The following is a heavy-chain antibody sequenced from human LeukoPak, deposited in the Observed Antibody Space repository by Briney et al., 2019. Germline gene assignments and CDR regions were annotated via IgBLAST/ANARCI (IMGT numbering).Heavy chain of an antibody. V-gene: IGHV4-59*01. J-gene: IGHJ4*02. CDR3: ARDSGYSTPYLFDY. CDR1: GGSISSYY. CDR2: IYYSGST. Sequence: PSETLSLTRTVSGGSISSYYWSWIRQPPGKGLEWIGYIYYSGSTNYNPSLKSRVTISVDTSKNQCSLKLSSVTAADTAVYYCARDSGYSTPYLFDYWGQGTLVTVSS. D-gene: IGHD5-12*01.